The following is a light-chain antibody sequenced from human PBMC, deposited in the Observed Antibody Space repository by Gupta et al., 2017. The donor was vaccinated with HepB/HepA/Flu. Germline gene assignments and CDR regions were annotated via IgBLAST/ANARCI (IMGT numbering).Light chain of an antibody. CDR2: RNN. V-gene: IGLV1-47*01. J-gene: IGLJ2*01. CDR3: AAWDDSMSGLV. Sequence: QSVLTQAPSASGTPGQRVTISCSGSSSNIGNNYVYWYQQVPGTAPKLLIYRNNQRPSGVPDRFSGSKSGTSASLAIXGXRSEDEXDYYCAAWDDSMSGLVFGGGTNLTVL. CDR1: SSNIGNNY.